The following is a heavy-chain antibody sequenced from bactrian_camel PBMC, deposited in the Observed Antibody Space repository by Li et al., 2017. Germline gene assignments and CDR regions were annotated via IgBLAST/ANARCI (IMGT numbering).Heavy chain of an antibody. V-gene: IGHV3S36*01. CDR3: AAGSDFGY. Sequence: VQLVESGGGLVQPGGPLRLSCAASGFTFENYAMSWVRQAPGKGLEWVSGINGPNSGGGKTYYADSVKGRFTISRDNAKSTLYLQMTKLKSDDTALYYCAAGSDFGYWGQGTQVTVS. CDR2: INGPNSGGGKT. CDR1: GFTFENYA. J-gene: IGHJ6*01.